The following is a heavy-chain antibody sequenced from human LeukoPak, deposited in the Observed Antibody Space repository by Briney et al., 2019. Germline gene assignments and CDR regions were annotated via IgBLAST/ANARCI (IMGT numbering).Heavy chain of an antibody. V-gene: IGHV3-30*03. CDR3: ARWGTDYGDAFDI. CDR2: ISYDGSNK. Sequence: GGSLRLSCAASGFTFSSYGMHWVRQAPGKGLEWVAVISYDGSNKYYADSVKGRFTISRDSSKNTLYLQMNSLRAEDTAVYYCARWGTDYGDAFDIWGQGTMVIVSS. CDR1: GFTFSSYG. D-gene: IGHD4-17*01. J-gene: IGHJ3*02.